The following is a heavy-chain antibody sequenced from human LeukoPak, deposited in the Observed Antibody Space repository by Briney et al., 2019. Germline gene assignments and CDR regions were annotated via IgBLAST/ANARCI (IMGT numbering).Heavy chain of an antibody. CDR1: GFTFSSYW. CDR3: ARDDYYGSGSHYYFDY. J-gene: IGHJ4*02. D-gene: IGHD3-10*01. Sequence: QSGGSLRLSCAASGFTFSSYWMHWVRQAPGKGLVWVSRINSDGSSTNYADSVKGRFTISRDNAKNSLYLQMNSLRAEDTAVYYCARDDYYGSGSHYYFDYWGQGTLVTVSS. CDR2: INSDGSST. V-gene: IGHV3-74*01.